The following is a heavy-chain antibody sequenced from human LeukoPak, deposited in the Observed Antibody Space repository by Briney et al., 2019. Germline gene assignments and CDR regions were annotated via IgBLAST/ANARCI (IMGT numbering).Heavy chain of an antibody. Sequence: GGSLRLSCAASGFTFSSNWMHWARQAPGKGLVWVSRVNSDGSSTEYADSVKGRFTISRNNARNTLYLQMNSLRAEDTAVYYCARDLGGSYYEGVHDYWGQGTLVTVSS. CDR2: VNSDGSST. CDR1: GFTFSSNW. CDR3: ARDLGGSYYEGVHDY. J-gene: IGHJ4*02. V-gene: IGHV3-74*01. D-gene: IGHD1-26*01.